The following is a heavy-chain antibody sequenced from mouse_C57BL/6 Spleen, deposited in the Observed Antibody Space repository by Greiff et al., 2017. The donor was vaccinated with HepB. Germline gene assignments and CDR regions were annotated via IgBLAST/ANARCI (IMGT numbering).Heavy chain of an antibody. D-gene: IGHD1-2*01. Sequence: EVQLVESGGGLVKPGGSLKLSCAASGFTFSDYGMHWVRQAPEKGLEWVAYISSGSSTNYYADTVKGRFTISRDNAKNTLFLQMTSLRSEDTAMFYWGRSNHYGRPTDYWGQSTTLTVSS. CDR1: GFTFSDYG. J-gene: IGHJ2*01. CDR3: GRSNHYGRPTDY. V-gene: IGHV5-17*01. CDR2: ISSGSSTN.